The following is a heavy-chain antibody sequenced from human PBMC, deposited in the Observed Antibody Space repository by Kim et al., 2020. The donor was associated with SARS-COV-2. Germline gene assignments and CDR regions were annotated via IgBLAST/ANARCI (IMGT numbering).Heavy chain of an antibody. Sequence: GGSLRLSCAASGFTFSSYAMSWVRQAPGKGLEWVSAISGSGGSTYYADSVKGRFTISRDNSKNTLYLQMNSLRAEDTAVYYCARERGGCYDSSGYYYYGMDVWGQGTTVTVSS. CDR2: ISGSGGST. J-gene: IGHJ6*02. D-gene: IGHD3-22*01. CDR1: GFTFSSYA. CDR3: ARERGGCYDSSGYYYYGMDV. V-gene: IGHV3-23*01.